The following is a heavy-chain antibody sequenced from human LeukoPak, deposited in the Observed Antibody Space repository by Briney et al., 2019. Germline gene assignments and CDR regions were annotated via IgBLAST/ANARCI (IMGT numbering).Heavy chain of an antibody. D-gene: IGHD5-18*01. CDR2: IYYSGST. Sequence: PSETLSLTCAVYGGSFSGYYWGWIRQPPGKGLEWIGSIYYSGSTYYNPSLKSRVTISVDTSKNQFSLKLSSVTAADTAVYYCARWGREQLWLSDAFDIWGQGTMVAVSS. J-gene: IGHJ3*02. CDR3: ARWGREQLWLSDAFDI. V-gene: IGHV4-39*01. CDR1: GGSFSGYY.